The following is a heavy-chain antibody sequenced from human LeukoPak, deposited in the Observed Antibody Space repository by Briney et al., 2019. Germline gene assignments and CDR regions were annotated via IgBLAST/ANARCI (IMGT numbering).Heavy chain of an antibody. CDR1: GGSISSNAYY. CDR2: IYYSGST. J-gene: IGHJ3*02. V-gene: IGHV4-31*03. Sequence: SQTLSLTCTVSGGSISSNAYYWSWIRQHPGKGLEWIGYIYYSGSTYYNPSLKSRVTIPVDTSKNQFSLKLSSVTAADTAVYYCARDNVGYYDSSGYDIWGQGTMVTVSS. D-gene: IGHD3-22*01. CDR3: ARDNVGYYDSSGYDI.